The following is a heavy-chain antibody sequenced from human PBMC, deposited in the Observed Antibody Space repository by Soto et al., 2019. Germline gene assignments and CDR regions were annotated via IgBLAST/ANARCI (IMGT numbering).Heavy chain of an antibody. Sequence: QVQLVQSGTEVKKPGSSVKVSCKASVGTFRNYPINWVRQAPGQGLEWMGSIFPLTDIPDYAQNFQARLTISADKSTSTAYIELISLTSDDSAMYFCARGPLVVVNYFDSWGQGTLVTVSS. CDR3: ARGPLVVVNYFDS. V-gene: IGHV1-69*02. CDR2: IFPLTDIP. J-gene: IGHJ4*02. CDR1: VGTFRNYP.